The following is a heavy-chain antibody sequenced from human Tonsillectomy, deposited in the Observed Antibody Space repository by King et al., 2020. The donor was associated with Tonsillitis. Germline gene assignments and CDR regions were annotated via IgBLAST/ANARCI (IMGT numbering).Heavy chain of an antibody. J-gene: IGHJ3*02. CDR1: GFTFDDYA. CDR3: AKGLNSGVYYYDSSGSDAFDI. V-gene: IGHV3-9*01. CDR2: ISWNSGNI. Sequence: VQLVESGGGLVQPGRSLRLSCAASGFTFDDYAMHWVRQAPGKGLEWVSGISWNSGNIGYADSVKGRFTISRDNARNSLYLLMNSLRAEDTALYYCAKGLNSGVYYYDSSGSDAFDIWGQGTMVTVSS. D-gene: IGHD3-22*01.